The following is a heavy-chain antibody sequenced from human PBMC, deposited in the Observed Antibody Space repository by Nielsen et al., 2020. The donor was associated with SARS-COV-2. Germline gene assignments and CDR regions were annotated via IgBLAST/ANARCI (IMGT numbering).Heavy chain of an antibody. J-gene: IGHJ6*02. V-gene: IGHV7-4-1*02. CDR3: AKYYDILTGYYRGYYYYGMDV. Sequence: ASVKVSCKASGYTFISYGISWVRQAPGQGLEWMGWINTNTGNPTYAQGFTGRFVFSLDTSVSTAYLQISGLKAEDTAVYYCAKYYDILTGYYRGYYYYGMDVWGQGTTVTVSS. CDR2: INTNTGNP. D-gene: IGHD3-9*01. CDR1: GYTFISYG.